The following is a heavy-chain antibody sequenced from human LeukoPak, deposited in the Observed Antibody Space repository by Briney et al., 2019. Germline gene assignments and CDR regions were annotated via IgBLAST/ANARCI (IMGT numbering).Heavy chain of an antibody. D-gene: IGHD1-26*01. V-gene: IGHV3-20*04. J-gene: IGHJ4*02. CDR3: ARGSGSYSTYFDF. Sequence: GGSLTLSCAASGFNFDDYGMTWFRQAPGEGLEWVSGISWNGGSTGYVDSVKGRFTISRDNANNSLYLQMNSLRGEDTALYYCARGSGSYSTYFDFWGQGTLVTVSS. CDR1: GFNFDDYG. CDR2: ISWNGGST.